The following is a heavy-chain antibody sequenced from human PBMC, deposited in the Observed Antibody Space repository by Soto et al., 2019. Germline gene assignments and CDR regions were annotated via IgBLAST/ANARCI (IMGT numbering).Heavy chain of an antibody. Sequence: QVQLVQSGTEVKKPGASVKVSCKPSGYTFTSYAISWVRQAPGQGLEWMGWISAYNGNANYAQKFQDRVTMTTDTSTSTAYMELRSLRSDDTAVHYCARPERSHNYGMDVWGQGTTVTVSS. CDR3: ARPERSHNYGMDV. CDR2: ISAYNGNA. CDR1: GYTFTSYA. D-gene: IGHD1-1*01. J-gene: IGHJ6*02. V-gene: IGHV1-18*04.